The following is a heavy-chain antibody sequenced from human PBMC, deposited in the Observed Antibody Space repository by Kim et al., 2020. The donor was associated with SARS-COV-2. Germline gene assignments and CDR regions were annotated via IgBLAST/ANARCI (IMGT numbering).Heavy chain of an antibody. D-gene: IGHD1-7*01. CDR1: GFTLSHYS. J-gene: IGHJ3*02. CDR2: ISGFSTTI. Sequence: GGSLRLSCATSGFTLSHYSMHWVRQAPGKGLEWVSHISGFSTTIKYADSVKGRFTISRDNTKNSLYLQMNGLRAEDTALYYCARENYWASDIWGQGTMVTASS. CDR3: ARENYWASDI. V-gene: IGHV3-48*04.